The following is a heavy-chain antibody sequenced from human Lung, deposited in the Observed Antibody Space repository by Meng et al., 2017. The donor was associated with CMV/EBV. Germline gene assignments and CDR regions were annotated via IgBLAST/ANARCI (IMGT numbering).Heavy chain of an antibody. D-gene: IGHD6-19*01. CDR1: GVSISSSNW. CDR2: IYHSGST. V-gene: IGHV4-4*02. CDR3: ASFPPPGKQWLVTDY. J-gene: IGHJ4*02. Sequence: VHGHGAGPRLVNPSRTLALPCAVCGVSISSSNWWSLVRQPPGKGLEWIGEIYHSGSTNYNPSLKSRVTISVDKSKNQFSLKLSSVTAADTAVYYCASFPPPGKQWLVTDYWGQGTLVTVSS.